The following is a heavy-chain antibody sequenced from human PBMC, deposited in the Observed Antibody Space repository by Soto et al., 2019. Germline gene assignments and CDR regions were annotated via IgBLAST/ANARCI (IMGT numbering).Heavy chain of an antibody. D-gene: IGHD6-6*01. V-gene: IGHV3-74*01. Sequence: EVQLVESGGGLVQPGGSLRISCAASGFTFSIYWLHWVRQAPGKGPVWVSRIDNAGSSARYADSVKGRFTISRDNAKNTVYLQMNSLRAEDTAVYYCTRVSASVSRIDVWGQGTTVTVSS. J-gene: IGHJ6*02. CDR1: GFTFSIYW. CDR3: TRVSASVSRIDV. CDR2: IDNAGSSA.